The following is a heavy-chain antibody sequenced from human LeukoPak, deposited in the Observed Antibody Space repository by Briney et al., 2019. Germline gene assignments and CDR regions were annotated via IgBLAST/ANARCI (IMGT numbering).Heavy chain of an antibody. CDR2: ITSTSSYI. V-gene: IGHV3-21*01. J-gene: IGHJ6*02. CDR1: GFTFSSYS. CDR3: ARVRSERDYYNLDV. D-gene: IGHD5-24*01. Sequence: GGSLRLSCAASGFTFSSYSMNWVRQAPGKGLEWVSSITSTSSYIYYADSVKGRFTISRDNAKNSLYLQMNSLRAEDTAVYYCARVRSERDYYNLDVWGQGTTVTVSS.